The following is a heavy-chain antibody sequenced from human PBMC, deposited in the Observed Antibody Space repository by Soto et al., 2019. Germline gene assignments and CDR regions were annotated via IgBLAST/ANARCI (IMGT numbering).Heavy chain of an antibody. D-gene: IGHD6-19*01. J-gene: IGHJ4*02. Sequence: QVKLVESGGGVVQPGRSLRLSCAASGFTSSTYGMHWVRQAPGKGLEWVAFISYDGNNRYYIDSVKGRFTTSRDKSKNTLYLQMNSLGAEDTAVYYCAKIRSGWYVGACDDWGRGTLVSVSS. CDR1: GFTSSTYG. CDR3: AKIRSGWYVGACDD. CDR2: ISYDGNNR. V-gene: IGHV3-30*18.